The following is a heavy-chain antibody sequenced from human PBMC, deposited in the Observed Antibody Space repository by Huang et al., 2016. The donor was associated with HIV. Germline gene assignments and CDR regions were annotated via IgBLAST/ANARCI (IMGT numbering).Heavy chain of an antibody. CDR2: INPKRGGT. J-gene: IGHJ4*02. Sequence: QVQLVQSGAEVKNPGASVRVSCKASGYTFTDSNIHWVRQAPGQGLGWMGWINPKRGGTIYAQRLQGRVTMTRDTTISTVHMDLRRIQSDDTAVYFCARDWSFGSSTSPADWGQGTLVTVSS. CDR1: GYTFTDSN. CDR3: ARDWSFGSSTSPAD. V-gene: IGHV1-2*02. D-gene: IGHD6-6*01.